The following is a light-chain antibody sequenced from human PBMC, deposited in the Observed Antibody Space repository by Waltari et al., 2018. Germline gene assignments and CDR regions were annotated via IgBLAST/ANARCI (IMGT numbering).Light chain of an antibody. CDR2: DDN. CDR1: NIGTYS. J-gene: IGLJ2*01. CDR3: QVWDNFIDHPV. Sequence: SIILTQPPSLSVAPGQTASIACGGNNIGTYSVHWYQQKPALAPILVIYDDNDRPSGIPERFSGSTSGNTATLTIRRVDPGDEAAYYCQVWDNFIDHPVFGGGTKLTVL. V-gene: IGLV3-21*02.